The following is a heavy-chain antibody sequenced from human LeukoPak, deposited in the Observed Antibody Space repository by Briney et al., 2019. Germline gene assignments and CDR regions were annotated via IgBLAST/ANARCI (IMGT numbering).Heavy chain of an antibody. CDR2: INPKNGAT. J-gene: IGHJ5*02. V-gene: IGHV1-2*02. D-gene: IGHD6-19*01. CDR3: VRDAAVAGSKNSFDP. Sequence: ASVKVSCKASGYTFTGYYIHWVRQGPGQGLEWMGGINPKNGATNNAQNFQGRVTMTRDTSITTAYMELSWLRSDDTAVYYCVRDAAVAGSKNSFDPWGQGTLVTVSS. CDR1: GYTFTGYY.